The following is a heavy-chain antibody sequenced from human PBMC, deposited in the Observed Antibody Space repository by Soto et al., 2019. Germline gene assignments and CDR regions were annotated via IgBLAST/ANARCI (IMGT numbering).Heavy chain of an antibody. D-gene: IGHD6-19*01. V-gene: IGHV6-1*01. J-gene: IGHJ4*02. CDR1: GDSVSSNTAA. Sequence: SQTLSLTCAISGDSVSSNTAAWNWIRSSPSRGLEWLGRTYYRSNWRHDYAVSVKSRITVNPDTSKNHFSLQLNSVTPDDTAVYYCDRGVAGSGFDLCGQGTLVTVYS. CDR3: DRGVAGSGFDL. CDR2: TYYRSNWRH.